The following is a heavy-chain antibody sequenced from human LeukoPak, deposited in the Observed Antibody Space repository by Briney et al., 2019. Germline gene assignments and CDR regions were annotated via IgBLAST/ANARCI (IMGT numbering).Heavy chain of an antibody. CDR2: VHYTGNT. Sequence: SETLSLTCTVSGGSISSYSWNWIRQPPGKGLEWIGYVHYTGNTNYNPSLKSRVTISLDTSNNLFSLRLRSVTAADTAVYYCARRATVGPEITESNWLDPWGQGTLVTVSS. J-gene: IGHJ5*02. D-gene: IGHD1-14*01. V-gene: IGHV4-59*08. CDR3: ARRATVGPEITESNWLDP. CDR1: GGSISSYS.